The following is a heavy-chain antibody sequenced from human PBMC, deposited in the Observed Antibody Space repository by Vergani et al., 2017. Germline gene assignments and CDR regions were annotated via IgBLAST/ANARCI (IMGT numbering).Heavy chain of an antibody. CDR1: GYTFTDYY. Sequence: EVQLVQSGAEVKKPGATVKISCKVSGYTFTDYYMHWVQQAPGKGLEWMGLVDPEDGETIYAEKFQGRVTITADTSTDTAYMELSSLRSEDTAVYYCARGSIVVVPAAIYYYYMDVWGKGTTVTVSS. V-gene: IGHV1-69-2*01. D-gene: IGHD2-2*01. CDR2: VDPEDGET. J-gene: IGHJ6*03. CDR3: ARGSIVVVPAAIYYYYMDV.